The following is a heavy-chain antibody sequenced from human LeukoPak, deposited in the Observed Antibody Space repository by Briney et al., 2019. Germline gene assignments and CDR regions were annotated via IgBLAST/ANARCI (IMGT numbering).Heavy chain of an antibody. CDR2: IYYSGST. D-gene: IGHD2-15*01. CDR3: AAAGGGYRSGGSCYSPSFDL. Sequence: SQTLSLTCTVSGGSIGSGGYYWSWIRQHPGKGLDWIGYIYYSGSTYYNPSLKSRVTISVDTSKNQFSLKLSSVTAADTAVYYCAAAGGGYRSGGSCYSPSFDLWGRGTLVTVS. J-gene: IGHJ2*01. V-gene: IGHV4-31*03. CDR1: GGSIGSGGYY.